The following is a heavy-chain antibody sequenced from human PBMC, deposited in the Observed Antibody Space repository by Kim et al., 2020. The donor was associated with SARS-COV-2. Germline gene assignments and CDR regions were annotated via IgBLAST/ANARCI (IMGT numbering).Heavy chain of an antibody. V-gene: IGHV3-7*03. J-gene: IGHJ6*02. Sequence: DSVEGRFAISRDNAKNPLYLQMNSLIAEDTAVYYCARFVSTPYYYYGMDVWGQGTTVTVSS. CDR3: ARFVSTPYYYYGMDV.